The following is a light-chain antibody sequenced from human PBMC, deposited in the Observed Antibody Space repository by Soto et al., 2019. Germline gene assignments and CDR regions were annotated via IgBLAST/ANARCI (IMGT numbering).Light chain of an antibody. V-gene: IGKV3-11*01. Sequence: EIVLTQSPGTLSLSPGERATFSCRASQSVSSNYLARYQQKPGQAPRLLIYDASNRATGIPARFSGSGSGTDFTLTISSLEPEDFAVYYCQQRSNWPPITFGQGTRLEIK. CDR2: DAS. CDR3: QQRSNWPPIT. CDR1: QSVSSNY. J-gene: IGKJ5*01.